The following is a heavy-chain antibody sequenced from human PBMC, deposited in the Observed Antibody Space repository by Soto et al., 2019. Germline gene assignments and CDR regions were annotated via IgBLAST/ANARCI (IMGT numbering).Heavy chain of an antibody. CDR2: IIPILGIA. CDR3: ARSRRGDSRYYFDY. D-gene: IGHD6-13*01. J-gene: IGHJ4*02. CDR1: GGTFRSYN. Sequence: AVKVSCKACGGTFRSYNISWGRQGPGQGLEWMGRIIPILGIANYAQKFQGRVTITADKSTSTAYMELSSLRSEDTAVYYCARSRRGDSRYYFDYWGQGTLVTVSS. V-gene: IGHV1-69*02.